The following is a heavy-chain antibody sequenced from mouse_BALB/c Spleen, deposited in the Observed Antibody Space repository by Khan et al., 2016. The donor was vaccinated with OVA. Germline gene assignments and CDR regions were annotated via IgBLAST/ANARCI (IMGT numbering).Heavy chain of an antibody. CDR3: ARDGSRYNYAMDY. Sequence: VRLQQSGPGLVKPSQSLSLTCTVTGYSITSDYAWNWIRQFPGNKLEWMGYISYSGSTYYNPALKSRISITRDNSKNQFLLQLNSVNTGATASYYCARDGSRYNYAMDYWGQGTSVTVSS. CDR2: ISYSGST. CDR1: GYSITSDYA. D-gene: IGHD2-3*01. V-gene: IGHV3-2*02. J-gene: IGHJ4*01.